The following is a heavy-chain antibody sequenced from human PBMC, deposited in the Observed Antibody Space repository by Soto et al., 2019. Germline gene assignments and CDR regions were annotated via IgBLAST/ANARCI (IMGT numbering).Heavy chain of an antibody. V-gene: IGHV4-39*01. D-gene: IGHD3-10*01. CDR2: IYYSGST. Sequence: SETLSLTFTVSGGSISSSSYYWGWIRQPPGKGLEWIGSIYYSGSTYYNPSLKSRVTISVDTSKNQFSLKLSSVTAADTAVYYCASGRITMVRGVIPPFYWGQGTLVTVSS. J-gene: IGHJ4*02. CDR1: GGSISSSSYY. CDR3: ASGRITMVRGVIPPFY.